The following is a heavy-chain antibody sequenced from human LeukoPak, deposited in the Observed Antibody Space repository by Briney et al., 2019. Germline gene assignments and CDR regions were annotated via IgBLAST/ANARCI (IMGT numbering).Heavy chain of an antibody. J-gene: IGHJ4*02. CDR2: IYHSGST. D-gene: IGHD5-12*01. V-gene: IGHV4-30-2*01. CDR3: ARSRGYSGYAFFDY. CDR1: GGSISSGGYS. Sequence: SETLSLTCAVSGGSISSGGYSWSWIRQPPGKRLEWIGYIYHSGSTYYNPSLKSRVTISADRSKNQFSLKLSSVTAADTAVYYCARSRGYSGYAFFDYWGQGTLVTVSS.